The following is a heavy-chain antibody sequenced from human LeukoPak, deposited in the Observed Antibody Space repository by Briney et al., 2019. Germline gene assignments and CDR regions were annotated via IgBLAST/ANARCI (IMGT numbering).Heavy chain of an antibody. D-gene: IGHD3-10*01. CDR1: GFTFSSYE. V-gene: IGHV3-48*03. J-gene: IGHJ4*02. CDR3: ARGRSGELTWAFTLDS. Sequence: PGGSLRLSCAASGFTFSSYEMNWVRQAPGKGLEWLSYISSGGSAIHYADSVKGRFTISRDNAENSLYLQMNSLRAEDTAVYYCARGRSGELTWAFTLDSWGQGTLVTVSS. CDR2: ISSGGSAI.